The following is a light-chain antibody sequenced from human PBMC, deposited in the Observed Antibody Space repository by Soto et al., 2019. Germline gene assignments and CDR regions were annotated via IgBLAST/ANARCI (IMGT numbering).Light chain of an antibody. Sequence: DIQMTQSPSSLPASVGDRVTLTCRASQSISTYLNWYQQKPGKAPKLLIYAASSLESGVPSRLSSSGSGTDFTLTIDSLQPEYFATYYCQQSYTIPYTFGQGTKLEIK. V-gene: IGKV1-39*01. CDR2: AAS. CDR3: QQSYTIPYT. CDR1: QSISTY. J-gene: IGKJ2*01.